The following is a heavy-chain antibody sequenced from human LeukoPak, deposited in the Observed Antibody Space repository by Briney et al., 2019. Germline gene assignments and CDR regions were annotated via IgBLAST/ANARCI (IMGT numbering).Heavy chain of an antibody. J-gene: IGHJ3*02. CDR1: GFTFSTYS. Sequence: GGSLRLSCAASGFTFSTYSVNWVRQAPGKGLEWVSSIATSSDYIYYAGSLKGRFTISRDNAKNSLYLHMNSLRPDDTAVYYCARGRSITILRGVAISDGFDIWGQGTKVTVS. D-gene: IGHD3-10*01. CDR2: IATSSDYI. CDR3: ARGRSITILRGVAISDGFDI. V-gene: IGHV3-21*06.